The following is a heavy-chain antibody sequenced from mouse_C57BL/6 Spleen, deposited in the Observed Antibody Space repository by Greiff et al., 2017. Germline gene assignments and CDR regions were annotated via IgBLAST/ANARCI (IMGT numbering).Heavy chain of an antibody. Sequence: DVMLVESGGGLVKPGGSLKLSCAASGFTFSDYGMHWVRQAPEKGLEWVAYISSGSSTIYYADTVKGRFTISRDNAKNTLFLQMTSLRSEDTAMYYCARTDYYGSSYLDYWGQGTTLTVSS. CDR1: GFTFSDYG. CDR3: ARTDYYGSSYLDY. CDR2: ISSGSSTI. V-gene: IGHV5-17*01. J-gene: IGHJ2*01. D-gene: IGHD1-1*01.